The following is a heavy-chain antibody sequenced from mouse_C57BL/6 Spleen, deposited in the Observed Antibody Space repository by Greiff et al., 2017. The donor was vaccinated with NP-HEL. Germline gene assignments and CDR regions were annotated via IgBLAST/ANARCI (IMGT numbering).Heavy chain of an antibody. J-gene: IGHJ4*01. CDR1: GYTFTSYW. D-gene: IGHD2-5*01. CDR3: TRAIVTYAMDY. V-gene: IGHV1-5*01. Sequence: VQLQQSGTVLARPGASVKMSCKTSGYTFTSYWMHWVKQRPGQGLEWIGAIYPGNSDTSYNQKFKGKAKLTAVTSASTAYMELSSLTNEDSAVYYCTRAIVTYAMDYWGQGTSVTGSS. CDR2: IYPGNSDT.